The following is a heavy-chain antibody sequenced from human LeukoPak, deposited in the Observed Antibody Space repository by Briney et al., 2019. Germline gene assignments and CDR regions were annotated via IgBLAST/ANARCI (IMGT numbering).Heavy chain of an antibody. J-gene: IGHJ4*02. V-gene: IGHV1-24*01. CDR1: GYTLTELS. CDR2: FDPEDGET. D-gene: IGHD6-13*01. CDR3: VTAPGAAAGSVY. Sequence: ASVKVSCKVSGYTLTELSMHWVRQAPGKGLEWMGGFDPEDGETIYALKFQGRVTMTEDTSTDTAYMEVSSLTSDDTAVYYCVTAPGAAAGSVYWGQGTLVTVSS.